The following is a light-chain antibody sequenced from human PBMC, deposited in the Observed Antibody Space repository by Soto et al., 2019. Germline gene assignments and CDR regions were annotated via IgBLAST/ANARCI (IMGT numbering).Light chain of an antibody. V-gene: IGKV1-33*01. CDR1: QDIANR. J-gene: IGKJ3*01. CDR3: QQYDYLPQVT. CDR2: DAS. Sequence: DIQMTQSPPSLSASVGDRVSMTCQASQDIANRLNCYQQKPGKGPKLLIYDASTLAASVPSRLSANGSKTDFTFAITNLHPEDTAKYFCQQYDYLPQVTFGPGTKVD.